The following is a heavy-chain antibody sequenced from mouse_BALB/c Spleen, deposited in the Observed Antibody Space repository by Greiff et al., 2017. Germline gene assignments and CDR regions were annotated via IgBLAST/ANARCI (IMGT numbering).Heavy chain of an antibody. D-gene: IGHD1-1*01. J-gene: IGHJ4*01. V-gene: IGHV5-12-1*01. Sequence: EVKVVESGGGLVKPGGSLKLSCAASGFAFSSYDMSWVRQTPEKRLEWVAYISSGGGSTYYPDTVKGRFTISRDNAKNTLYLQMSSLKSEDTAMYYCARHGIYYYGSRPHYYAMDYWGQGTSVTVSS. CDR2: ISSGGGST. CDR3: ARHGIYYYGSRPHYYAMDY. CDR1: GFAFSSYD.